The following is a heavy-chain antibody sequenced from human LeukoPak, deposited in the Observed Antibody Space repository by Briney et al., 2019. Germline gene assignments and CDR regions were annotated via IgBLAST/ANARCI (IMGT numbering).Heavy chain of an antibody. CDR2: ISGSGGSI. V-gene: IGHV3-23*01. D-gene: IGHD6-13*01. CDR1: GFTFSSYA. CDR3: AKERDRGSSSWYFEGAFDI. J-gene: IGHJ3*02. Sequence: GGSLRLSCAASGFTFSSYAMSWVRQAPGKGLEWVSAISGSGGSIYYADSVKGRFTISRDNSKNTLYLQMSSLRAEDTAVYYCAKERDRGSSSWYFEGAFDIWGQGTMVTVSS.